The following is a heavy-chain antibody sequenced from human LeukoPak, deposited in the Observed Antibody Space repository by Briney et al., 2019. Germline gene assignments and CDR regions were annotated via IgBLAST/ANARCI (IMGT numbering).Heavy chain of an antibody. J-gene: IGHJ4*02. CDR2: IYYSGST. V-gene: IGHV4-59*12. D-gene: IGHD3-10*01. Sequence: PSETLSLTCTVSGGSLSSYYWSWIRQPPGKGLEWIGYIYYSGSTNYNPSLKSRVTISVDTSKNQFSLKLSSVTAADTAVYYCARALGGSGSYYHYWGQGALVTVSS. CDR1: GGSLSSYY. CDR3: ARALGGSGSYYHY.